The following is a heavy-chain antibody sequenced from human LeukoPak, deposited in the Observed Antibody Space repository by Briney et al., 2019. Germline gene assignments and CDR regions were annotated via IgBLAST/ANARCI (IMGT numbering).Heavy chain of an antibody. CDR1: GFTFSSYS. CDR2: ISSSSSYI. V-gene: IGHV3-21*01. J-gene: IGHJ4*02. CDR3: ARDSRRYFDY. Sequence: PGGSLRLSCAASGFTFSSYSMNWVRQAPGKGLEWVSSISSSSSYIYYADSVKGRFTTSRDNAKNSLYLQMNSLRAEDTAVYYCARDSRRYFDYWGQGTLVTVSS.